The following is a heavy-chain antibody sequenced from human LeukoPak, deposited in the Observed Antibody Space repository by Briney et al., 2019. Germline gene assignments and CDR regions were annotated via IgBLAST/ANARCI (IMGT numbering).Heavy chain of an antibody. V-gene: IGHV4-38-2*02. CDR1: GYSISSGYY. Sequence: SETLSLTCTVSGYSISSGYYWGWIRQPPGKGLEWIGSIYHSGSTYYNPSLKSRVTISVDTSKNQFSLKLSSVTAADTAVYYCARDRSSGWYRYFQHWGQGTLVTVSS. D-gene: IGHD6-19*01. J-gene: IGHJ1*01. CDR2: IYHSGST. CDR3: ARDRSSGWYRYFQH.